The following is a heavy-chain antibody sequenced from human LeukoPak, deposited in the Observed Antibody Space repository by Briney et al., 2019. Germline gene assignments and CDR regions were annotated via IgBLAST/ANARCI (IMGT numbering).Heavy chain of an antibody. D-gene: IGHD3-10*01. Sequence: GGPLRLSGAAPGFTLSTYGMHGVGQAPGKGLGGGAFIGYDGSNKYYAESVKGRFTISRDNSTLYLQMNSLRAEDTAVYFCAKGIVVRGVIYYYYDYMDVWGKGTTVTVSS. CDR1: GFTLSTYG. J-gene: IGHJ6*03. V-gene: IGHV3-30*02. CDR2: IGYDGSNK. CDR3: AKGIVVRGVIYYYYDYMDV.